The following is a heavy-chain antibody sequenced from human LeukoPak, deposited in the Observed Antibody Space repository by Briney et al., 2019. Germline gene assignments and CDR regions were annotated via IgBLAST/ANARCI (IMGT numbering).Heavy chain of an antibody. J-gene: IGHJ4*02. CDR2: IKQDGSGK. V-gene: IGHV3-7*03. D-gene: IGHD5-18*01. Sequence: GGSLRLSCAASGFTFSSYCMSWVRQAPGKGLEWVANIKQDGSGKYYVDSVKGRFTISRDNAKNSLYLQMNSLRAEDTALYYCASGGYSYGYRFDYWGQGTLVTVSS. CDR1: GFTFSSYC. CDR3: ASGGYSYGYRFDY.